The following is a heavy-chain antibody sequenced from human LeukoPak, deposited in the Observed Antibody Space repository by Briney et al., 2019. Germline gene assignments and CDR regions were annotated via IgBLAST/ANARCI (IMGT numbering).Heavy chain of an antibody. V-gene: IGHV3-23*01. CDR2: ISGSGGST. CDR3: ANQRVVVISDYDAFDI. J-gene: IGHJ3*02. D-gene: IGHD3-22*01. CDR1: GLTFSSYA. Sequence: GGSLRLSCAASGLTFSSYAMSWVRQAPGKGLEWVSAISGSGGSTYYADSVKGRFTISRDNSKNTLYLQMNSLRAEDTAVYYCANQRVVVISDYDAFDIWGQGTMVTVSS.